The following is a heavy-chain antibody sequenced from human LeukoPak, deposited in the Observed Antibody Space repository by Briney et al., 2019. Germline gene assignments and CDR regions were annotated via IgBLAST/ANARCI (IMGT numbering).Heavy chain of an antibody. Sequence: GGSLRLSCAASGFTFSSYWMHWVRQAPGQGLVWVSRIKSDGSTTTYADSVKGRFTISRDNAKNTLYLQMNSLRAEDTAVYYCARVVDTHFDYWGQGTLVTVSS. J-gene: IGHJ4*02. V-gene: IGHV3-74*01. CDR2: IKSDGSTT. CDR3: ARVVDTHFDY. CDR1: GFTFSSYW. D-gene: IGHD5-18*01.